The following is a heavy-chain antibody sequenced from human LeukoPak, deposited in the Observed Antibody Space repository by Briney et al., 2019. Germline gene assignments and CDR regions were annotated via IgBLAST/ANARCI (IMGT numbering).Heavy chain of an antibody. CDR2: ISSSGSTI. CDR1: GFTFSSYE. J-gene: IGHJ4*02. D-gene: IGHD6-13*01. Sequence: GGSLRLSCAASGFTFSSYEMNWVRQAPGKGLEWVSYISSSGSTIYYADSVKGRFTISRDNAKNSLYLQMNSLRAEDTAVYYCARAQGYSSLDYWGQGTLVTVSS. V-gene: IGHV3-48*03. CDR3: ARAQGYSSLDY.